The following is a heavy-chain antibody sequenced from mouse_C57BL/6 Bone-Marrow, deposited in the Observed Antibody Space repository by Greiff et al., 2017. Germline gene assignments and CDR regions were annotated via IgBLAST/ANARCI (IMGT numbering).Heavy chain of an antibody. CDR3: AREEEFYGNYDY. Sequence: QVQLQQSGAELARPGASVKLSCKASGYTFTSYGISWVKQRTGQGLEWIGEIYPRSGNTYYNEKFKGKATLTADKSSSTAYMELRSLTSEDSAVYFCAREEEFYGNYDYWGQGTTLTVSS. CDR1: GYTFTSYG. V-gene: IGHV1-81*01. CDR2: IYPRSGNT. J-gene: IGHJ2*01. D-gene: IGHD2-1*01.